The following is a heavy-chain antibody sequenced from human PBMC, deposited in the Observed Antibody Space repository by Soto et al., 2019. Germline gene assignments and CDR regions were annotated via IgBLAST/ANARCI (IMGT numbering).Heavy chain of an antibody. J-gene: IGHJ4*02. V-gene: IGHV3-30*18. CDR3: AKDSRSTVVVPAAPSD. Sequence: GGSLRLSCAASGFTFSNYGMHWVRQAPGKGLEWVAVMSYEGSNEYSADSVKGRFLIFRDNFNNRLYLQMNNVRPDDTAVYYCAKDSRSTVVVPAAPSDWGQGTMVTVSS. D-gene: IGHD2-2*01. CDR1: GFTFSNYG. CDR2: MSYEGSNE.